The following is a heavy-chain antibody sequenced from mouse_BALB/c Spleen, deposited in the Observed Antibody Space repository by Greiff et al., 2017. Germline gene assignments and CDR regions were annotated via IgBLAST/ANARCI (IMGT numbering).Heavy chain of an antibody. V-gene: IGHV5-17*02. CDR2: ISSGSSTI. CDR3: ARSRTGTCFDY. J-gene: IGHJ2*01. CDR1: GFTFSSFG. Sequence: EVKLMESGGGLVQPGGSRKLSCAASGFTFSSFGMHWVRQAPEKGLEWVAYISSGSSTIYYADTVKGRFTISRDNPKNTLFLQMTSLRSEDTAMYYCARSRTGTCFDYWGQGTTLTVSS. D-gene: IGHD4-1*01.